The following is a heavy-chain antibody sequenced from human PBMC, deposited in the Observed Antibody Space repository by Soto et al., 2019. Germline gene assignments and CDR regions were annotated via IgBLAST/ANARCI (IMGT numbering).Heavy chain of an antibody. V-gene: IGHV3-30*18. CDR2: ISYDGSNK. D-gene: IGHD5-12*01. CDR1: GFTFSSYG. CDR3: AKDSFINLRGYDSY. J-gene: IGHJ4*02. Sequence: PGGSLRLSCAASGFTFSSYGMHWVRQAPGKGLEWVAVISYDGSNKYYADSVKGRFTISRDNSKNTLYLQMSSLRAEDTAIYYCAKDSFINLRGYDSYWGQGTLVAVSS.